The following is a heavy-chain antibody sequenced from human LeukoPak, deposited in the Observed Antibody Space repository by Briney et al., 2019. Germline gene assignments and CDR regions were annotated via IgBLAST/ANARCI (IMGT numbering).Heavy chain of an antibody. Sequence: ASVKVSCKASGYTFTDFYMHWVRQAPGQGLEWMGRINPNSGDTDFAQKFQGRVTMTRDTSTNTAYMDLSRLRSDDTAVYYCVYKYCDGGRCYFDSWGQGTLVTVSS. V-gene: IGHV1-2*06. D-gene: IGHD2-21*01. J-gene: IGHJ4*02. CDR2: INPNSGDT. CDR1: GYTFTDFY. CDR3: VYKYCDGGRCYFDS.